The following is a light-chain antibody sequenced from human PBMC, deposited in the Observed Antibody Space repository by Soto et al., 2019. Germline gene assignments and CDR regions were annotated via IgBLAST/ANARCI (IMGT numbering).Light chain of an antibody. CDR2: AAS. CDR1: QSVSSSY. Sequence: EIVLTQSPGTLSLSPGERATLSCRASQSVSSSYLAWYQQKPGQAPRLLIYAASSRATGIPDRFSGSGSGTDFTLTISRLEPEDFAVYYCQQYISSPWTFAQGTKVEIK. CDR3: QQYISSPWT. V-gene: IGKV3-20*01. J-gene: IGKJ1*01.